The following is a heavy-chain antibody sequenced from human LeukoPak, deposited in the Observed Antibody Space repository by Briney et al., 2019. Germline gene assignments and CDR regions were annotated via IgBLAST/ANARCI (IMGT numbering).Heavy chain of an antibody. CDR2: IYYSGST. CDR3: ARESLVAAAGLVDY. CDR1: GGSISSSSYY. V-gene: IGHV4-39*07. Sequence: SETLSLTCTVSGGSISSSSYYWGWIRQPPGKGLEWIGSIYYSGSTYYNPSLKSRVTISVDTSKNQFSLKLSSVTAADTAVYYCARESLVAAAGLVDYWGQGTLVTVSS. J-gene: IGHJ4*02. D-gene: IGHD6-13*01.